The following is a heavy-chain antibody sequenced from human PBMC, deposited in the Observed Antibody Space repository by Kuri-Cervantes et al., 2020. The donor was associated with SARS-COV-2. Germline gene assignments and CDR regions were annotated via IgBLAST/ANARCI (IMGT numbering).Heavy chain of an antibody. CDR1: GFTFSSYA. D-gene: IGHD4-11*01. CDR2: ISYNGSNK. CDR3: ARERRGDYSNYGWYFDL. V-gene: IGHV3-30-3*01. J-gene: IGHJ2*01. Sequence: GGSLRLSCAASGFTFSSYAMHWVRQAPGKGLEWVAVISYNGSNKYYADSVKGRFTISRDNSKNTLHLQMNSLRAEDTAVYYCARERRGDYSNYGWYFDLWGRGTLVTVSS.